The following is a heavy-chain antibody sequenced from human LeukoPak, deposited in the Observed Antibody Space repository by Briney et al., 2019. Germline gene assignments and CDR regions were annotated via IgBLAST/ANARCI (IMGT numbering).Heavy chain of an antibody. CDR2: IYTSGST. Sequence: PSETLSLTCSVSGGSISSGTYYWSWIRQPAGKGLEWIGRIYTSGSTNYNPSLKSRVTISADTSKNQFSLKLTSVTAADTAVYYCARYRGTYGYYLDYWGQGKLVIVSS. J-gene: IGHJ4*02. CDR1: GGSISSGTYY. D-gene: IGHD5-24*01. V-gene: IGHV4-61*02. CDR3: ARYRGTYGYYLDY.